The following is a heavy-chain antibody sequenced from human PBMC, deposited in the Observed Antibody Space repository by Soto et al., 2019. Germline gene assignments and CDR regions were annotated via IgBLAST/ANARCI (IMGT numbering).Heavy chain of an antibody. CDR3: ARGPAYYDFWSGYYNKYYFDY. CDR2: INHSGST. V-gene: IGHV4-34*01. D-gene: IGHD3-3*01. J-gene: IGHJ4*02. CDR1: GGSFSGYY. Sequence: LSLTCAVYGGSFSGYYWSWIRQPPGKGLEWIGEINHSGSTNYNPSLKSRVTISVDTSKNQFSLKLSSVTAADTAVYYCARGPAYYDFWSGYYNKYYFDYWGQGTLVTVSS.